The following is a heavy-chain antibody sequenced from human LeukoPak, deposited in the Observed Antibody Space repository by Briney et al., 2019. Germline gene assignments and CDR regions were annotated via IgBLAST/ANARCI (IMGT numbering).Heavy chain of an antibody. V-gene: IGHV1-18*01. J-gene: IGHJ6*02. D-gene: IGHD1-7*01. Sequence: ASVKVSCKASGYTFTSYGISWVRQAPGQGLEWIGWISAYNGNTNYAQKLQGRVTMTTDTSTSTAYMELRSLRSDDTAVYYCARDYPNLNWNYVLNYYGMDVWGQGTTVTVSS. CDR3: ARDYPNLNWNYVLNYYGMDV. CDR1: GYTFTSYG. CDR2: ISAYNGNT.